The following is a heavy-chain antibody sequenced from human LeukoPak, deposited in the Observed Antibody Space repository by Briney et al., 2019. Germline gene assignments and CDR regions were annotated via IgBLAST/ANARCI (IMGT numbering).Heavy chain of an antibody. CDR2: INPDGSNT. Sequence: GGSLRLSCAASGFTFSNYWMHWVRHDPGRGLVWVSYINPDGSNTNYADSVKGRFTISRDNAKNALYLQMNSLRAEDTAVYYCAKDLHYGSADYWGQGTLVTVSS. CDR1: GFTFSNYW. V-gene: IGHV3-74*01. J-gene: IGHJ4*02. CDR3: AKDLHYGSADY. D-gene: IGHD3-10*01.